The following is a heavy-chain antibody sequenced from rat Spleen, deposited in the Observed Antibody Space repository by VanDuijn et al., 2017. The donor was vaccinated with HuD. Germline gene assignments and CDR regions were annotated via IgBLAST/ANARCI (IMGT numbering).Heavy chain of an antibody. CDR2: ITAGGGNT. J-gene: IGHJ2*01. CDR3: ARETGYNSYFDY. Sequence: EVQLVASGGGLVQPGRSLKLSCVASGFTFSNYGMAWVRQAPTQGLEWVASITAGGGNTYWRDSVRGRFTISRDNAKNTLYLQMDSLRSEDTATYYCARETGYNSYFDYWGQGVMVTVSS. V-gene: IGHV5S13*01. CDR1: GFTFSNYG. D-gene: IGHD1-4*01.